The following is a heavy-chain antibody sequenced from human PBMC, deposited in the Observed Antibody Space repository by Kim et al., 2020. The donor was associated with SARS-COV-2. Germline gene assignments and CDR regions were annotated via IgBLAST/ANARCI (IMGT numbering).Heavy chain of an antibody. V-gene: IGHV3-66*01. CDR2: MYSGGST. D-gene: IGHD6-25*01. J-gene: IGHJ6*02. CDR3: ATPRPSYYYYGMDV. CDR1: GFTVSSNY. Sequence: GGSLRRSCAASGFTVSSNYMSWVRQAPGKGLEWVSVMYSGGSTYYADSVKGRFTISRDNSKNTLYLQMNSLSAEDTAVYYCATPRPSYYYYGMDVWGQGTTVTVSS.